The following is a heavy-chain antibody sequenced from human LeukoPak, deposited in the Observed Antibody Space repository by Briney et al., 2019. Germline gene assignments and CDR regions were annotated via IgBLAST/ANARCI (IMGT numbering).Heavy chain of an antibody. CDR3: ARWVDTAMGYFDY. Sequence: GGSLRLSCAASGFTFSSYAMSWVRQAPGKGLEWVSVIYSGGSTYYADSVKGRFTISRHNSKNTLYLQMNSLRAEDAAVYYCARWVDTAMGYFDYWGQGTLVTVSS. CDR1: GFTFSSYA. D-gene: IGHD5-18*01. J-gene: IGHJ4*02. V-gene: IGHV3-53*04. CDR2: IYSGGST.